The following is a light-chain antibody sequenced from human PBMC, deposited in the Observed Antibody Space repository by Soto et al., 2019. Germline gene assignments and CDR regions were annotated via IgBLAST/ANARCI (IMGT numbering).Light chain of an antibody. CDR1: QSLVHSDGIAY. Sequence: DVVMTQSPLSLPVTCGQPASISFRANQSLVHSDGIAYFSWFQQRPGRSPRRLISKVSNRDSGVPARFSGSGSGTDFALKISRVEAEDVGVYYCMQGTHWPITFGQGTRLEI. V-gene: IGKV2-30*02. CDR3: MQGTHWPIT. CDR2: KVS. J-gene: IGKJ5*01.